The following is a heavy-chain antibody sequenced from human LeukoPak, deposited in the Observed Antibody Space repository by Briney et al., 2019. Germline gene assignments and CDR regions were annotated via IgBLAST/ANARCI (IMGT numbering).Heavy chain of an antibody. Sequence: SETLSLTCTVSGGSISSYYWSWNRQPPGKGLEWIGYIYYSGSTNYNPSLKSRVTISVDTSKNQFSLKLSSVTAADTAVYYCARDSRITIFGVAYDYYYYGMDVWGQGTTVTVSS. CDR3: ARDSRITIFGVAYDYYYYGMDV. CDR1: GGSISSYY. V-gene: IGHV4-59*01. J-gene: IGHJ6*02. D-gene: IGHD3-3*01. CDR2: IYYSGST.